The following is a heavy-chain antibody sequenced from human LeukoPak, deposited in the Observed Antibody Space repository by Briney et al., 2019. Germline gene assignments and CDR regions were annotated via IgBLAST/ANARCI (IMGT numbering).Heavy chain of an antibody. CDR1: GFTFSSYW. D-gene: IGHD5-24*01. Sequence: GGSLRLSCAASGFTFSSYWMHWVRQAPGKGLVWVSRINSDGSSTSYADSVKGRFTISRDNSKNTLYLQMNSLRAEDTAVYYCAREWLQLGFGYWGQGTLVTVSS. CDR3: AREWLQLGFGY. CDR2: INSDGSST. V-gene: IGHV3-74*01. J-gene: IGHJ4*02.